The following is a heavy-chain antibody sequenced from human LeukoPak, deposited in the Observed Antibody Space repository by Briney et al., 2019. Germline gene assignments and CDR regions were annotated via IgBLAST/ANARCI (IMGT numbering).Heavy chain of an antibody. CDR3: ARRELQNYYYYGMDV. CDR2: IDPSDSYT. D-gene: IGHD1-26*01. CDR1: GYSFTSYW. V-gene: IGHV5-10-1*01. J-gene: IGHJ6*02. Sequence: GESLKISCKGSGYSFTSYWISWVRQMPGKGLEWMGRIDPSDSYTNYSPSFQGHVTISADKFISTAYLQWSSLKASDTAMYYCARRELQNYYYYGMDVWGQGTTVTVSS.